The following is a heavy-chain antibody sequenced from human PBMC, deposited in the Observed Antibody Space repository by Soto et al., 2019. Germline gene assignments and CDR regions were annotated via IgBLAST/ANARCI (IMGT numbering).Heavy chain of an antibody. CDR3: ARDRYCSGGSCYVDAFDI. CDR2: ISSSSSYI. D-gene: IGHD2-15*01. J-gene: IGHJ3*02. Sequence: GGSLRLSCAASGFTFSSDSMNWVRQAPGKGLEWVSSISSSSSYIYYADSVKGRFTISRDNAKNSLYLQMNSLRAEDTAVYYCARDRYCSGGSCYVDAFDIWGQGTMVTVSS. V-gene: IGHV3-21*01. CDR1: GFTFSSDS.